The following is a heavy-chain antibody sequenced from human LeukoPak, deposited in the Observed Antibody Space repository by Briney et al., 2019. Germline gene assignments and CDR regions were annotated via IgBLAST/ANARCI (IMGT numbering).Heavy chain of an antibody. J-gene: IGHJ4*02. CDR3: ARRDDSSGYHKIFDY. CDR1: GYSISSGYY. D-gene: IGHD3-22*01. V-gene: IGHV4-38-2*02. CDR2: IYHSGST. Sequence: SETLSLTCTVSGYSISSGYYWGWIRQPPGKGLEWIGSIYHSGSTYYNPSLKSRVTISVDTSKNQFSLKLRSVTAADTAVYYCARRDDSSGYHKIFDYWGPGNLVNVSS.